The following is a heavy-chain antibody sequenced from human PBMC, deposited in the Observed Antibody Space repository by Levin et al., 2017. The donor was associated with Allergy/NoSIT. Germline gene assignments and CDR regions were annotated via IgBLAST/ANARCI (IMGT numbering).Heavy chain of an antibody. CDR2: IFSNDEK. D-gene: IGHD4-17*01. CDR3: ARLVTVTATRKFDY. J-gene: IGHJ4*02. CDR1: GFSLSNARMG. Sequence: GSGPTLVKPTETLTLTCTVSGFSLSNARMGVSWIRQPPGKALEWLAHIFSNDEKSYSTSLKSRLTISKDTSKSQVVLTMTNMDPVDTATYYCARLVTVTATRKFDYWGQGTLVTVSA. V-gene: IGHV2-26*01.